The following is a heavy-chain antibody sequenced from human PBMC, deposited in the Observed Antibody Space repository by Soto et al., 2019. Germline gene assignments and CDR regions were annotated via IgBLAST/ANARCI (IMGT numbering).Heavy chain of an antibody. CDR1: GFTFSSYA. CDR2: ISSNGGST. V-gene: IGHV3-64*01. CDR3: ARDGGSYYLDY. J-gene: IGHJ4*02. Sequence: PGGSLRLSCAASGFTFSSYAMHWVRQAPGKGLEYVSAISSNGGSTYYAKTVKGRITISRDNSKNTLYLQMGRLKAEDMALYYCARDGGSYYLDYWGQGT. D-gene: IGHD1-26*01.